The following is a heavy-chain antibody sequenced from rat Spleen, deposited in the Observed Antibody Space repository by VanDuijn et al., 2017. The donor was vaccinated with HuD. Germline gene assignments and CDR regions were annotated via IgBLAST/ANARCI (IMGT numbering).Heavy chain of an antibody. Sequence: EVQLVESDGGLVQPGRSLKLSCAASGFTFSDYGLARVRQASTKGLEWVATISYGDSSGHSSTYYRDSVKGRFTFSRVNAKSTLSLQVESLRSEDTATYYCARQETSGYSNWFTFWGHGTLVTVSS. D-gene: IGHD4-3*01. V-gene: IGHV5-29*01. CDR1: GFTFSDYG. J-gene: IGHJ3*01. CDR3: ARQETSGYSNWFTF. CDR2: ISYGDSSGHSST.